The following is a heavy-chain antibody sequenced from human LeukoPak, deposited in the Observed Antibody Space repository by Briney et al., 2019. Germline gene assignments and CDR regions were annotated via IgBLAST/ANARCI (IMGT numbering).Heavy chain of an antibody. CDR3: ARGTAHDAFDI. J-gene: IGHJ3*02. CDR2: IYYSGST. Sequence: SETLSLTCAVYGGSFSGYYWSWIRQPPGKGLEWIGYIYYSGSTNYNPSLKSRVTISVDTSKNQFSLKLSSVTAADTAVYYCARGTAHDAFDIWGQGTMVTVSS. V-gene: IGHV4-34*11. D-gene: IGHD1-1*01. CDR1: GGSFSGYY.